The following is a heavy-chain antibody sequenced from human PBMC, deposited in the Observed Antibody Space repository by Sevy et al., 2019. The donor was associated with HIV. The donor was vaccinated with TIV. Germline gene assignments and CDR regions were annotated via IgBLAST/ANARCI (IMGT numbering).Heavy chain of an antibody. CDR3: ARGVGNSYGYDPDY. V-gene: IGHV4-34*01. J-gene: IGHJ4*02. Sequence: SETLALTCAVYRGSFTGYYCSWIRKPPGKGLEWIGEINHSGSTTYNPSLKSRVTISVDTSKNQFSLRLTSVTAADTAVYYCARGVGNSYGYDPDYWGQGTLVTVSS. CDR1: RGSFTGYY. CDR2: INHSGST. D-gene: IGHD5-18*01.